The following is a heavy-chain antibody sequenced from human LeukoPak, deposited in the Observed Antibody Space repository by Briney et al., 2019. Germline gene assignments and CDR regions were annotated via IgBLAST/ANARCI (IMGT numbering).Heavy chain of an antibody. CDR1: GFTFSTFG. D-gene: IGHD6-13*01. CDR3: ARSIPYGTTWCGRSDY. J-gene: IGHJ4*02. Sequence: GGSLRLSCVASGFTFSTFGMSWVRQAPGKGLEWVANIKPDGTTKFYVDSVKGRFTISRDNALNSLYLQMNSLRAEDTAIYYCARSIPYGTTWCGRSDYWGQGTLVTVSS. CDR2: IKPDGTTK. V-gene: IGHV3-7*03.